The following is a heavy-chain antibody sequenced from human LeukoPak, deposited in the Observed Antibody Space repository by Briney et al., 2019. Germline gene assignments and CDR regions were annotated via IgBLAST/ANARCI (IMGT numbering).Heavy chain of an antibody. J-gene: IGHJ4*02. CDR3: ATLPT. V-gene: IGHV3-30-3*01. CDR2: ISYDGNNK. D-gene: IGHD4-17*01. CDR1: GFTFSNYF. Sequence: PGGSLRLSCAASGFTFSNYFMHWVRQAPGKGLEWVAVISYDGNNKYYADSVKGRFTISRDNPKNTLYLQMNSPRAEDTALYYCATLPTWGQGTLVTVSS.